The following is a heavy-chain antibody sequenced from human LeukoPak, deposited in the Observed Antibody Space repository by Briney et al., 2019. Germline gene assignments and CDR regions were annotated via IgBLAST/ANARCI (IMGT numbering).Heavy chain of an antibody. V-gene: IGHV4-59*08. J-gene: IGHJ4*02. CDR3: ARLGQYSSSVVY. Sequence: SETLSLTCTVSGGSISSYYWSGMRQPPGKGLEWIGYIYYSGSPNYRPSLKSRVTISVDNSKNQLSLTLNSVTDADTAVYYCARLGQYSSSVVYWGQGTLVTVSS. CDR2: IYYSGSP. CDR1: GGSISSYY. D-gene: IGHD6-13*01.